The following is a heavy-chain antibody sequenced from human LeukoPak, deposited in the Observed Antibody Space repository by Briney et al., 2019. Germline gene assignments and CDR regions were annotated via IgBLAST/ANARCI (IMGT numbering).Heavy chain of an antibody. CDR3: ARLKEGIDY. Sequence: KPSETLSLTCTVSGGSVSSGSYFWGWIRQPPGKGLEWIGSIYYSGNTYYNPSLKSRVTISVDTSKNQFSLKLSSVTAADTAVYYCARLKEGIDYWGQGTLVTVSS. J-gene: IGHJ4*02. V-gene: IGHV4-39*01. CDR2: IYYSGNT. CDR1: GGSVSSGSYF. D-gene: IGHD3-10*01.